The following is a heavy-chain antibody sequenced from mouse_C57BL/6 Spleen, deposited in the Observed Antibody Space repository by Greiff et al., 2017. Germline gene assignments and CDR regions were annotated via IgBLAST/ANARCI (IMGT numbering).Heavy chain of an antibody. J-gene: IGHJ4*01. CDR3: DIYGSSYDYYAMDY. Sequence: EVKLQESGPVLVKPGASVKMSCKASGYTFTDYYMNWVKQSHGKSLEWIGVINPYNGGTSYNQKFKGKATLTVDKSSSTAYMELNSLTSEDSAVYYCDIYGSSYDYYAMDYWGQGTSVTVSS. D-gene: IGHD1-1*01. CDR2: INPYNGGT. CDR1: GYTFTDYY. V-gene: IGHV1-19*01.